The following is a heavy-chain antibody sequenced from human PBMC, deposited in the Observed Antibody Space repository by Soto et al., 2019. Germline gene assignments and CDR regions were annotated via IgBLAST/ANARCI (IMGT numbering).Heavy chain of an antibody. V-gene: IGHV3-23*01. CDR2: INGGDDSK. CDR3: AKNSHWGLISPPHDH. CDR1: GFTFRSSP. J-gene: IGHJ4*02. D-gene: IGHD3-16*01. Sequence: EVQLWESGGGLVQPGGSLRLSCAVSGFTFRSSPMSWVRRAPGKGLEWVSGINGGDDSKHYAESVRGRFTIIRDNSNNTLLQQMTCLKLEATAIYYWAKNSHWGLISPPHDHWAQGTQVTVSS.